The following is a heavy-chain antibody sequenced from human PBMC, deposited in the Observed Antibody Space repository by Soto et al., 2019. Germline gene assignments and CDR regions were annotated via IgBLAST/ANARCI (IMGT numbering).Heavy chain of an antibody. V-gene: IGHV4-34*01. CDR3: ARRAFGGVIVTWYFDL. CDR2: IKPSGSP. CDR1: GGSFSGYY. Sequence: QVQLQQCGAELLKPSETLSLTCAVYGGSFSGYYCSWVRQPPGKGLEWIGEIKPSGSPNYNPSLKSRVTISVDASKNQFSLKLSSVTAADTAVYYCARRAFGGVIVTWYFDLWGRGTLVTVSS. J-gene: IGHJ2*01. D-gene: IGHD3-16*02.